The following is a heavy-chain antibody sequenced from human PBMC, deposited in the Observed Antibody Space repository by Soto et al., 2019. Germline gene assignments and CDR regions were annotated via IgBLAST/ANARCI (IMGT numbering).Heavy chain of an antibody. CDR1: GFTFRNYG. V-gene: IGHV3-30*18. J-gene: IGHJ4*02. CDR3: AKENQHLVHDY. CDR2: ISHDGSDK. D-gene: IGHD6-13*01. Sequence: QSGGSLRLSCAASGFTFRNYGMHWVRQAPGKGLEWVAVISHDGSDKYYADSMKGRFIISRDNSENTLFLNMNSLKPEDTAVYYCAKENQHLVHDYWGQGTLVTVSS.